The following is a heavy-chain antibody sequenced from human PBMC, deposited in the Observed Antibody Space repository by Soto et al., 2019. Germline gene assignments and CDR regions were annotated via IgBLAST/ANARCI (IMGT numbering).Heavy chain of an antibody. V-gene: IGHV4-59*01. CDR3: ARDLWGYCGADCYPLDV. D-gene: IGHD2-21*02. Sequence: SETLSLTCTVSGGSISSYYWSWIRQPPGKGLEWIGYIYYSGSTNYNPSLKSRVTISVDTSKNQFSLKLNSVTAADTAVYYCARDLWGYCGADCYPLDVWGQGTTVTVAS. CDR1: GGSISSYY. CDR2: IYYSGST. J-gene: IGHJ6*02.